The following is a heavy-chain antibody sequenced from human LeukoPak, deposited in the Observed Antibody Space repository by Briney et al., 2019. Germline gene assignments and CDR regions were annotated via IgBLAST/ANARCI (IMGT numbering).Heavy chain of an antibody. D-gene: IGHD3-16*01. CDR1: GGTFSSYA. CDR2: IIPILGIA. CDR3: ARDLLGLGVPDSDAFDI. J-gene: IGHJ3*02. Sequence: GASVKVSCKASGGTFSSYAISWVRQAPGQGLEWMGRIIPILGIANYAQEFQGRVTITADKSTSTAYMELSSLRSEDTAVYYCARDLLGLGVPDSDAFDIWGQGTMVTVSS. V-gene: IGHV1-69*04.